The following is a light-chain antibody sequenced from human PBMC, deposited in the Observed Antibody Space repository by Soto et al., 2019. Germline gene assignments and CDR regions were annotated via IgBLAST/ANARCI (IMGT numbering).Light chain of an antibody. J-gene: IGLJ1*01. CDR1: SSDVGRYDY. CDR2: EVS. Sequence: QSVLTQPASVSGSPGQSITISCTGTSSDVGRYDYVSWYQLHPGKAPKLMVFEVSNRPSGVSYRFSGSKSGNTASLTISGLQADVEADYFCSSYSISTAYLFGTGTKVTVL. CDR3: SSYSISTAYL. V-gene: IGLV2-14*01.